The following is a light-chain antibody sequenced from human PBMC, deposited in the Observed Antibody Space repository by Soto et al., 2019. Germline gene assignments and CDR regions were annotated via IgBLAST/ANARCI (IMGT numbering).Light chain of an antibody. Sequence: DIQMTQSPSSLSASVGDRVTITCRASQGISNFLAWYQQKPGKVPKLLIYAASTLASGVPSRFSGRGAGTDFTLTISSLQPEDVATYYCQKYNGAPPFTFGPGTKVDI. CDR1: QGISNF. CDR3: QKYNGAPPFT. CDR2: AAS. V-gene: IGKV1-27*01. J-gene: IGKJ3*01.